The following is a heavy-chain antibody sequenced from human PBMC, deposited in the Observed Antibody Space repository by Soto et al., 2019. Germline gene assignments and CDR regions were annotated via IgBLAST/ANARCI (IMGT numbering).Heavy chain of an antibody. V-gene: IGHV3-43*01. CDR2: ISWDGGST. J-gene: IGHJ6*02. CDR1: GFTFDDYT. Sequence: GGSLRLSCAASGFTFDDYTMHWVRQAPGKGLEWVSLISWDGGSTYYADSVKGRFTISRDNSKNSLYLQMNSLRTEDTALYYCAKDMAHDYGDYVQYYGMDVWGQGTTVTVSS. CDR3: AKDMAHDYGDYVQYYGMDV. D-gene: IGHD4-17*01.